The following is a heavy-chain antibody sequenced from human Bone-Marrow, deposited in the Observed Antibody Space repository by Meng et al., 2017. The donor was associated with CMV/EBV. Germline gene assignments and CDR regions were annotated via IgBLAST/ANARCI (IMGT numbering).Heavy chain of an antibody. J-gene: IGHJ4*02. D-gene: IGHD2-2*01. CDR3: ARGLREYQLLSL. CDR2: IKSKTDGGTT. Sequence: GESLKISCAASGFTFSNAWMSWVRQAPGKGLEWVGRIKSKTDGGTTDYAAPVKGRFTISRDNAKNSLYLQMNSLRAEDTAVYYCARGLREYQLLSLWGQGTLVTVSS. CDR1: GFTFSNAW. V-gene: IGHV3-15*01.